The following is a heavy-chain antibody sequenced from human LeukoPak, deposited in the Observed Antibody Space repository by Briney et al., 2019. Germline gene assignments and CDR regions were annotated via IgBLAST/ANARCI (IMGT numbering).Heavy chain of an antibody. CDR1: GGPFSGYY. D-gene: IGHD1-26*01. Sequence: SETLSLTCAVYGGPFSGYYWSWIRQPPGKGLEWIGEINHSGSTNYNPSLKSRVTISVDTSKNQFSLKLSSVTAADTAVYYCARQGSGNYLSPVNYWGQGTLVTVSS. CDR3: ARQGSGNYLSPVNY. CDR2: INHSGST. J-gene: IGHJ4*02. V-gene: IGHV4-34*01.